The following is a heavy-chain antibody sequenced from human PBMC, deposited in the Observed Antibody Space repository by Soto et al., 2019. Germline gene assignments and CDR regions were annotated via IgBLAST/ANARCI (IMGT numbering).Heavy chain of an antibody. J-gene: IGHJ4*02. Sequence: SVKVSCKASGGTFSNYAISWVRQAPGQGLEWMGGIIPIFGAANYAQKFQGRVTITADESTNTAHMELSSLRSEDTAVYYCARDYGHDCSGGSCYFYFWGQGTLVTVS. CDR2: IIPIFGAA. V-gene: IGHV1-69*13. CDR1: GGTFSNYA. D-gene: IGHD2-15*01. CDR3: ARDYGHDCSGGSCYFYF.